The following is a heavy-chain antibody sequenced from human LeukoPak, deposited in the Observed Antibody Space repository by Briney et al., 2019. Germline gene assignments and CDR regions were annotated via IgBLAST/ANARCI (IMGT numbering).Heavy chain of an antibody. CDR3: ARELGYSGSYRDAFDI. J-gene: IGHJ3*02. Sequence: SQTLSLTCTVSGGSISSGSYYWSWIRQPAGKGLEWIGRIYTSGSTNYNPSLKSRVTISVDTSKNQFSLKLSSVTAADTAVYYCARELGYSGSYRDAFDIWGQGTMVTASS. CDR1: GGSISSGSYY. CDR2: IYTSGST. V-gene: IGHV4-61*02. D-gene: IGHD1-26*01.